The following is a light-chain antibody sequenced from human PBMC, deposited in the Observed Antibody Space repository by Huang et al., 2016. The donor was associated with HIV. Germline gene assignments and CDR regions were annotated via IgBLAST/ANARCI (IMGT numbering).Light chain of an antibody. CDR2: GAS. Sequence: EIVMTQSPATLSVSPGESATLSCRASQSISSNLAWYQQKPGQAPRLLIFGASIRATCVSARFSGSGSGTEFTLTISSLQSEDFAVYYCHQYNNWPPRYTFGQGTRLETK. CDR3: HQYNNWPPRYT. J-gene: IGKJ2*01. V-gene: IGKV3-15*01. CDR1: QSISSN.